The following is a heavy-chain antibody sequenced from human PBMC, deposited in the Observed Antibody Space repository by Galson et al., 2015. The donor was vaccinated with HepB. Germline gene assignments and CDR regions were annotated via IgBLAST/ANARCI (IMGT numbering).Heavy chain of an antibody. J-gene: IGHJ4*02. Sequence: SVKVSCKASGYTFTNYYLHWVRQAPGQGLEWMGIINPSGGSTNYAQNFQGRVTMTRDTSTSRVYMELSSLRSEDTAVYYCARGVTDRLYYLDYWGQGTLVTVSS. CDR1: GYTFTNYY. CDR3: ARGVTDRLYYLDY. CDR2: INPSGGST. V-gene: IGHV1-46*01. D-gene: IGHD2-21*02.